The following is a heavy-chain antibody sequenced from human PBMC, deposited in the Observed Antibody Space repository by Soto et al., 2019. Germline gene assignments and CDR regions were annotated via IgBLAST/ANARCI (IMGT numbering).Heavy chain of an antibody. J-gene: IGHJ4*02. Sequence: GGSPRLSCAASGFTFSSYAMSWVRQAPGKGLEWVSAISGSGGSTYYADSVKGRFTISRDNSKNTLYLQMNSLRAEDTAVYYCAKAGVRGPESPFDYWGQGTLVTVSS. CDR3: AKAGVRGPESPFDY. V-gene: IGHV3-23*01. CDR2: ISGSGGST. CDR1: GFTFSSYA. D-gene: IGHD3-10*01.